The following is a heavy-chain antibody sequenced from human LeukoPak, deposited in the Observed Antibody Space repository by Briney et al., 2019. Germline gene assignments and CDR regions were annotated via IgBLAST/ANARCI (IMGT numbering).Heavy chain of an antibody. CDR2: INPSGGST. CDR1: GYTFTSYY. J-gene: IGHJ3*02. V-gene: IGHV1-46*01. CDR3: ARIINSDTAMVTSAFDI. D-gene: IGHD5-18*01. Sequence: GASVKVSCKASGYTFTSYYMHWVRQAPGQGLEWMGIINPSGGSTSYAQKFQGRVTMTRDTSTSTVYMELSSLRSEDTAVYYCARIINSDTAMVTSAFDIWGQGTMVTVSS.